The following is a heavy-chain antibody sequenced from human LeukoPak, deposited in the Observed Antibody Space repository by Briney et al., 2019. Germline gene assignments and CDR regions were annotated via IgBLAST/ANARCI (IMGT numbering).Heavy chain of an antibody. V-gene: IGHV3-53*01. CDR3: ARDLYYYGSGSDNFLYY. D-gene: IGHD3-10*01. Sequence: GGSLRLSCAASGFTVSSNYMNWVRRAPGQGLEWVSVINSGGSTHYADSMKGRFTISRDNSKNTLYLQMNSLRAEDTAVYYCARDLYYYGSGSDNFLYYWGQGTLVTVSS. CDR1: GFTVSSNY. CDR2: INSGGST. J-gene: IGHJ4*02.